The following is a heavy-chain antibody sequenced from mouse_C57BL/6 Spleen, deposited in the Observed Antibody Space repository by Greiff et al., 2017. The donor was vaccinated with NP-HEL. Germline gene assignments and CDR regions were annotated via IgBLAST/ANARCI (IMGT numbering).Heavy chain of an antibody. V-gene: IGHV1-22*01. Sequence: VQLQQSGPELVKPGASVKMSCKASGYTFTDYNMHWVKQSHGKSLEWIGYINPNNGGTSYNQKFKGKATLTVNKSSSTAYMELRSLTSEDSAVYYCASGGYYTWFAYWGQGTLVTVSA. CDR3: ASGGYYTWFAY. J-gene: IGHJ3*01. CDR1: GYTFTDYN. CDR2: INPNNGGT. D-gene: IGHD2-3*01.